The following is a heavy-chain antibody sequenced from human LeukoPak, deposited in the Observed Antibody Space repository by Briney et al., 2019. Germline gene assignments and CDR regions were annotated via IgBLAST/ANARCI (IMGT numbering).Heavy chain of an antibody. CDR3: ARGTPGYDY. CDR2: TYYRSKWYN. Sequence: SQTLSLTCAISGDSASSNSAGWHWIRQSPSRGLEWLGRTYYRSKWYNDYAVSVKSRITISPDTSKNQFSLQLNSVTPEDTAVYYCARGTPGYDYWGQGTLVTVSS. CDR1: GDSASSNSAG. J-gene: IGHJ4*02. D-gene: IGHD3-9*01. V-gene: IGHV6-1*01.